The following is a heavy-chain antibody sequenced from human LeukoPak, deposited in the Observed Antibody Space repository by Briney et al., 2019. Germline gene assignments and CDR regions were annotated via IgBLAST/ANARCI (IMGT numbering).Heavy chain of an antibody. CDR3: AKGLTYYYDSSAFDI. J-gene: IGHJ3*02. V-gene: IGHV3-30*02. Sequence: GGSLRLSCAASGFTFSNYGMHWVRQAPGKGLEWVAFIRYDGSNKYYADSVKGRFTISRDNSKNTLYLQMNSLRAEDTAVYYCAKGLTYYYDSSAFDIWGQGTMVTVSS. D-gene: IGHD3-22*01. CDR1: GFTFSNYG. CDR2: IRYDGSNK.